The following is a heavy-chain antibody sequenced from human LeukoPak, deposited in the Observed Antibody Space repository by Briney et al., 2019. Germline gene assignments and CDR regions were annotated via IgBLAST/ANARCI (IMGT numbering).Heavy chain of an antibody. D-gene: IGHD1-26*01. Sequence: PGGSLRLSCAASGFTFSSYSMNWVRQAPGKGLEWVSVIYSGGSTYYADSVKGRFTISRDNSKNTLYLQMNSLRAEDTAVYYCARFPLNLLVGAPQKAFDIWGQGTMVTVSS. J-gene: IGHJ3*02. CDR3: ARFPLNLLVGAPQKAFDI. CDR2: IYSGGST. V-gene: IGHV3-53*01. CDR1: GFTFSSYS.